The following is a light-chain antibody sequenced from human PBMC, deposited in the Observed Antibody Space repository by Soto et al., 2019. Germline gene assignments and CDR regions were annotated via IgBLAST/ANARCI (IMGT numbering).Light chain of an antibody. V-gene: IGLV2-14*01. CDR1: SSDVGGYNY. CDR3: SSYTSSSPWV. CDR2: EVS. J-gene: IGLJ3*02. Sequence: QSVLTQPASVSGSPGQSITISCTGTSSDVGGYNYVSWYQQHPGKAPKLMIYEVSNRPSGVSNRFSGSKSGNTASLTISVLQAEDEADYYCSSYTSSSPWVFGGVTKLTVL.